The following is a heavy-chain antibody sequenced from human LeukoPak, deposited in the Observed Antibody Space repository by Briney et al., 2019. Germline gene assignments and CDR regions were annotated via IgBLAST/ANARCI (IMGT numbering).Heavy chain of an antibody. J-gene: IGHJ3*02. CDR2: ISSSSSYI. CDR3: ARHSSGWYGYDAFDI. D-gene: IGHD6-19*01. CDR1: EFTFSSYS. V-gene: IGHV3-21*01. Sequence: PGGSLRLSCAASEFTFSSYSMNWVRQAPGKGLEWVSSISSSSSYIYYADSVKGRFTISRDNAKNSLYLQMNSLRAEDTAVYYCARHSSGWYGYDAFDIWGQGTMVTVSS.